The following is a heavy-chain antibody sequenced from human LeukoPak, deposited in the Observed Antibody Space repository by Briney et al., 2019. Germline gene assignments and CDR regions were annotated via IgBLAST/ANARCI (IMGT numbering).Heavy chain of an antibody. V-gene: IGHV3-30*19. CDR3: ATGWEAGNYYDSSGYYAY. J-gene: IGHJ4*02. CDR2: ISYDGSNK. Sequence: WGSLGISCAASGFTFSSYGMHWGRQAPGRGLEGVAGISYDGSNKYYADSVKGRFTISRDNSKNTLYLQMNSLRAEDTAVYYCATGWEAGNYYDSSGYYAYWGQGTLVTVSS. D-gene: IGHD3-22*01. CDR1: GFTFSSYG.